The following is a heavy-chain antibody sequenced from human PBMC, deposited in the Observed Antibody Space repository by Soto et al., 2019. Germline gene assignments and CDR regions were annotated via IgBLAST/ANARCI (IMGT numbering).Heavy chain of an antibody. CDR2: ISYDGSNK. D-gene: IGHD3-3*01. CDR3: ANLPNTIFGVVPGP. Sequence: PGGSPRLSCAASGFTFSSYGMHWVRQAPGKGLEWVAVISYDGSNKYYADSVKGRFTISRDNSKNTLYLQMNSLRAEDTAVYYCANLPNTIFGVVPGPWGQGTLVTVSS. CDR1: GFTFSSYG. J-gene: IGHJ5*02. V-gene: IGHV3-30*18.